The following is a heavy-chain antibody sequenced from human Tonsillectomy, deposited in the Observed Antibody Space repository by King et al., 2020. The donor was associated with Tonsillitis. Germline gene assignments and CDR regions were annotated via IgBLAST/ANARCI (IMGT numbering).Heavy chain of an antibody. J-gene: IGHJ5*02. Sequence: HVQLQESGPGLVKPWGTLSLTCAVSGASIDNTNWWSWVRQSPGKGLEWIGEVYHDGNTNYNPSLRSRGTMSVDKSKNHFSLNLRSVTAADTAEYYFARSKAGYCSGTGCSWLDPWGQGILVTVSS. V-gene: IGHV4-4*02. CDR2: VYHDGNT. D-gene: IGHD2-15*01. CDR1: GASIDNTNW. CDR3: ARSKAGYCSGTGCSWLDP.